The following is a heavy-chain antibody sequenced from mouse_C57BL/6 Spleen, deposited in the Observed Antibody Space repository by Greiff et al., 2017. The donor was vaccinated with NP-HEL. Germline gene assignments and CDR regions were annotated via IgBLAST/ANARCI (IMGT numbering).Heavy chain of an antibody. CDR3: ARSEGDRDFDY. CDR1: GYTFTSYW. CDR2: IDPSDSYT. D-gene: IGHD3-3*01. Sequence: VQLQQPGAELVKPGASVKLSCKASGYTFTSYWMQWVKQRPGQGLEWIGEIDPSDSYTNYNQKFKGKATLTVDTSSSTAYMQLSSLTSEDSAVYYCARSEGDRDFDYWGQGTTLTVSS. J-gene: IGHJ2*01. V-gene: IGHV1-50*01.